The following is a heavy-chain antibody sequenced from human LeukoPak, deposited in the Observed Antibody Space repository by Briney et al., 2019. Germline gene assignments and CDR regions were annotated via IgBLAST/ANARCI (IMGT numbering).Heavy chain of an antibody. Sequence: GGSLRLSCAASGFTFSSYGMHWVRQAPGKGLEWVAVISYDGSNKYYADSVEGRFTISRDNSKNTLYLQMNSLRAEDTAVYYCAKWRGSGWYWFDPWGQGTLVTVSS. D-gene: IGHD6-19*01. CDR2: ISYDGSNK. CDR3: AKWRGSGWYWFDP. J-gene: IGHJ5*02. CDR1: GFTFSSYG. V-gene: IGHV3-30*18.